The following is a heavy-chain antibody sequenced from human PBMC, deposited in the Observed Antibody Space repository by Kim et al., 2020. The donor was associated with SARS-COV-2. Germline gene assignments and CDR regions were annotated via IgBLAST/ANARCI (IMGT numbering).Heavy chain of an antibody. CDR2: ISHSGSP. V-gene: IGHV4-34*10. CDR3: ARGQRQDGTFDFWNGLFYYSCYGMDV. J-gene: IGHJ6*02. Sequence: SETLSLTCAVFGGSFSDNHWTWVRQSPGKGLEWIGEISHSGSPNYNSSLKSRITMSIDTSKNQFSLKLSSVTAADTATYYCARGQRQDGTFDFWNGLFYYSCYGMDVWGQGTTVTVSS. CDR1: GGSFSDNH. D-gene: IGHD3-3*01.